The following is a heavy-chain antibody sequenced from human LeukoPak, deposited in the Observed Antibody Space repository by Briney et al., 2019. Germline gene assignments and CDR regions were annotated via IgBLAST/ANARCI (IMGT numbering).Heavy chain of an antibody. D-gene: IGHD4-17*01. J-gene: IGHJ4*02. Sequence: GRSLRLSCAASGFTFSSYAMHWVRQAPGKGLEWVAVISYDGSNKYYADSVKGRFTISRDNSKNTLYLQMNSLRAEDTAVYYCARDGGLHDYGDYYFDYWGQGTLVTVSS. CDR1: GFTFSSYA. CDR3: ARDGGLHDYGDYYFDY. CDR2: ISYDGSNK. V-gene: IGHV3-30-3*01.